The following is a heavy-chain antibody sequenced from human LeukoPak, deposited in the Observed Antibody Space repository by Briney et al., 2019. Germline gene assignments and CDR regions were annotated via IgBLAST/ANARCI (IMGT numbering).Heavy chain of an antibody. CDR1: GGTFSSYA. CDR3: ARGNTAMVTRDYYYVMDV. V-gene: IGHV1-69*13. Sequence: SVKVSCKASGGTFSSYAISWVRQAPGQGLEWMGGIIPSCGTANYAQKFQGRVTITADESTSKAYMELSSLRSEDRAVYYCARGNTAMVTRDYYYVMDVWGQGTTVTVS. CDR2: IIPSCGTA. J-gene: IGHJ6*02. D-gene: IGHD5-18*01.